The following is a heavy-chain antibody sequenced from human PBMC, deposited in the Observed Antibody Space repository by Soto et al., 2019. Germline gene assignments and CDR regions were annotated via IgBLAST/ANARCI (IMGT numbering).Heavy chain of an antibody. Sequence: PGESLKISCKGSGYSFTSYWIGWVRQMPGKGLEWMGIIYPGDSDTRYSPSFQGQVTISADKSISTAYLQWSSLKASDTAMYYCARRSTMVRGQDYYGMDVWGQGTTVTVSS. CDR2: IYPGDSDT. V-gene: IGHV5-51*01. CDR1: GYSFTSYW. J-gene: IGHJ6*02. D-gene: IGHD3-10*01. CDR3: ARRSTMVRGQDYYGMDV.